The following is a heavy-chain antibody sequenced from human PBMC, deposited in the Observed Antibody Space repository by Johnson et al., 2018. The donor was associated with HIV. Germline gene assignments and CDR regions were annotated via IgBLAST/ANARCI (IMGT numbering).Heavy chain of an antibody. Sequence: VQLVESGGGVVQPGRSLRLSCAAPGFTFRSYAMHWVRQAPGKGLEWVAVSSGNGANTYYAASVKGRFTIYRHNSKNTLYLHMNSLRAEDQAGYYSAKLTSYDISGYYYAPLGDDAFDIWGQGTMVTVSS. V-gene: IGHV3-23*04. D-gene: IGHD3-22*01. CDR2: SSGNGANT. J-gene: IGHJ3*02. CDR1: GFTFRSYA. CDR3: AKLTSYDISGYYYAPLGDDAFDI.